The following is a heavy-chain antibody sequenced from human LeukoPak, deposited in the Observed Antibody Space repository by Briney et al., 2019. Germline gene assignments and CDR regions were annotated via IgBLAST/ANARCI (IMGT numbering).Heavy chain of an antibody. Sequence: GASVKVSCKASGYTFTGYYMHWVRQAPGQGLEWMGWINPNSGGTNYAQKFQGRVTMTRDTSISTAYMELSRLRSEDTAVYYCARPSIAAAGYYYYYMDVWGKGTTVTVSS. V-gene: IGHV1-2*02. CDR3: ARPSIAAAGYYYYYMDV. CDR1: GYTFTGYY. CDR2: INPNSGGT. J-gene: IGHJ6*03. D-gene: IGHD6-13*01.